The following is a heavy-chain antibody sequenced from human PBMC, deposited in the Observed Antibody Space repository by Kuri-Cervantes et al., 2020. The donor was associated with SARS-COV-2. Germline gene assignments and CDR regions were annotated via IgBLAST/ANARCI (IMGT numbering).Heavy chain of an antibody. V-gene: IGHV3-21*01. CDR2: ISSSSSYI. D-gene: IGHD3-10*01. Sequence: GESLKISCAASGFTFSLFAMHWVRQAPGKGLEWVSSISSSSSYIYYADSVKGRFTISRDNAKNSLYLQMNSLRAEDTAVYYCARDNVFGELDYWGQGTLVTVSS. CDR1: GFTFSLFA. CDR3: ARDNVFGELDY. J-gene: IGHJ4*02.